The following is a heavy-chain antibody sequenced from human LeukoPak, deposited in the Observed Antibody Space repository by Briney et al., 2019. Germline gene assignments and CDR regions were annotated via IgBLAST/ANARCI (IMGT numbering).Heavy chain of an antibody. CDR3: AKDPNGDYIGTFDI. D-gene: IGHD4-17*01. CDR2: IYSGDNT. CDR1: GFTVSTNY. J-gene: IGHJ3*02. V-gene: IGHV3-53*01. Sequence: PGGSLRLSCAASGFTVSTNYMSWVRQAPGKGLEWVSVIYSGDNTYYADSVRGRFAISRDNSKNTLYLQMNSLRAEDTAVYYCAKDPNGDYIGTFDIWGQGTMVTVSS.